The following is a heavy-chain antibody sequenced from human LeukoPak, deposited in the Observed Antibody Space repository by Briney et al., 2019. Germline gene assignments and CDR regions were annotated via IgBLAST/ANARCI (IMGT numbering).Heavy chain of an antibody. CDR3: AREGQNWNYGPLYDY. V-gene: IGHV1-2*02. D-gene: IGHD1-7*01. CDR1: GYAFTGYY. CDR2: INPNSGGT. Sequence: ASVKVSCKASGYAFTGYYMHWVRQAPGQGLEWMGWINPNSGGTNYAQKFQGRVTMTRDTSISTAYMELSRLRSDDTAVYYCAREGQNWNYGPLYDYWGQGTLVTVSS. J-gene: IGHJ4*02.